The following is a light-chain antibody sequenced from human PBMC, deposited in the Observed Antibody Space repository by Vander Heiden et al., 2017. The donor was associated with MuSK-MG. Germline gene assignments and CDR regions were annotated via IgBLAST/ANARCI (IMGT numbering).Light chain of an antibody. J-gene: IGKJ2*01. CDR1: QSISIW. CDR3: QWYNSYPYT. V-gene: IGKV1-5*02. CDR2: DAS. Sequence: DIQMTQSPSTLSASVRDRVTIICRASQSISIWLAWYQQKPGKAPKLLIYDASKLESGVPSRFSGSASGTEFTLTIRSLQPDDLATYYSQWYNSYPYTSGQWTKMQLK.